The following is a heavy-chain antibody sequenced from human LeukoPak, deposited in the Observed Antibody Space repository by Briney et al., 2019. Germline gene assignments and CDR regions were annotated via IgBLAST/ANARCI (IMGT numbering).Heavy chain of an antibody. CDR3: ARRNSSGWYFFDY. J-gene: IGHJ4*02. Sequence: PSETLSHTCTVSGGSISSYYWSWIRQPPGKGLEWIGYIYTSGSTNYNPSLKSRVTISVDTSKNQFSLELSSVTAADTAVYYCARRNSSGWYFFDYWGQGTLVTVSS. D-gene: IGHD6-19*01. CDR2: IYTSGST. CDR1: GGSISSYY. V-gene: IGHV4-4*09.